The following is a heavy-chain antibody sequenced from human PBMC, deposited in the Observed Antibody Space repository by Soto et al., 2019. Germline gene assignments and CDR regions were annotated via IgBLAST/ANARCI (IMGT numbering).Heavy chain of an antibody. Sequence: ASVKVSCKASGYTFTGYYMHWVRQAPGQGLEWMGWINPNSGGTNYAQKFQGWVTMTRDTSISTAYMELSRLRSDDTAVYYCAGDAIPAAIRVGYYGMDVWGQGTTVTVSS. J-gene: IGHJ6*02. CDR2: INPNSGGT. D-gene: IGHD2-2*01. V-gene: IGHV1-2*04. CDR3: AGDAIPAAIRVGYYGMDV. CDR1: GYTFTGYY.